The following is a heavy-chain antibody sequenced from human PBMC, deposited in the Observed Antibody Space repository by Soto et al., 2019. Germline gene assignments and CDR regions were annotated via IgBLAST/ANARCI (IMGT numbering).Heavy chain of an antibody. CDR1: GGSISSYY. Sequence: QVQLQESGPGLVKPWGTLSLTCTVSGGSISSYYWSWMRQPPGKGLEWIGYIYYSGSTNYNPPLKSRVTISVDTSKNQFSLKLSSVTAADTAVYYCARRYGPGFDFWGQGTLVTVSS. CDR3: ARRYGPGFDF. J-gene: IGHJ4*02. CDR2: IYYSGST. D-gene: IGHD4-17*01. V-gene: IGHV4-59*08.